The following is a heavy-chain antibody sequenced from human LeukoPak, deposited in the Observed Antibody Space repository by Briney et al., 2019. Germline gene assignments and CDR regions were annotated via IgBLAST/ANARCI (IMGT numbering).Heavy chain of an antibody. CDR1: GFAFSNYA. Sequence: GGSLRLSCAASGFAFSNYAMTWVRQAPGRGLEWVSDISSGGSSTNYADSVKGRFTISRDNSKNTLFLQMNSLRAEGTAVYYCAKDLVVGLLLFNPYWGQGTLVTVSS. V-gene: IGHV3-23*01. D-gene: IGHD2-21*02. CDR2: ISSGGSST. J-gene: IGHJ4*02. CDR3: AKDLVVGLLLFNPY.